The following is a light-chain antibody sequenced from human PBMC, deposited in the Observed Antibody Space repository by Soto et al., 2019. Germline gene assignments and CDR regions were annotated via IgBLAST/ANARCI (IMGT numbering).Light chain of an antibody. J-gene: IGLJ2*01. V-gene: IGLV1-51*01. CDR1: SSNIGNNY. CDR3: GTWDSSLSAVV. Sequence: QSVLTQPPSVSAAPGQKVTISCSGSSSNIGNNYVSWYQPLPGTAPKLLIYDNHKRPSGIPDRFSGSKSGTSATLGITGLQTGDEADYYCGTWDSSLSAVVFGGGTKLTVL. CDR2: DNH.